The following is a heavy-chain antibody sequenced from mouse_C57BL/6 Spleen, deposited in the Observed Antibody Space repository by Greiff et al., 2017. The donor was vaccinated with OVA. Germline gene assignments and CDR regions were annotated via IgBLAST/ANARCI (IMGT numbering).Heavy chain of an antibody. CDR2: IDPEDGDT. D-gene: IGHD1-1*01. CDR3: TVTTVVAPYYYAMDY. V-gene: IGHV14-1*01. CDR1: GFNIKDYY. Sequence: LVESGAELVRPGASVKLSCTASGFNIKDYYMHWVKQRPEQGLEWIGRIDPEDGDTEYAPKFQGKATMTADTSSNTAYLQLSSLTSEDTAVYYCTVTTVVAPYYYAMDYWGQGTSVTVSS. J-gene: IGHJ4*01.